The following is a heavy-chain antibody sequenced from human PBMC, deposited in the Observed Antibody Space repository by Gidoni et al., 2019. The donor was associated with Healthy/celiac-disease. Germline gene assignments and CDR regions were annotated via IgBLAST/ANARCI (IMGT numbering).Heavy chain of an antibody. Sequence: EVQLLESGGGLVQPGGSLRLSCAASGFTFSSYAMSWVRQAPGKGLEWVSAISGRGGSTYYADSVKGRFTISRDNSKNTLYLQMNSLRAEDTAVYYCAMGDYLLTPLRGWGQGTLVTVSS. J-gene: IGHJ4*02. CDR1: GFTFSSYA. CDR3: AMGDYLLTPLRG. CDR2: ISGRGGST. V-gene: IGHV3-23*01. D-gene: IGHD4-17*01.